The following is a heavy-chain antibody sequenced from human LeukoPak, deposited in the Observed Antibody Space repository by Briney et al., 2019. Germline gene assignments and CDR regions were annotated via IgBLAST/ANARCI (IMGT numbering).Heavy chain of an antibody. J-gene: IGHJ6*02. CDR1: GGSISRYY. CDR2: IYYSGST. V-gene: IGHV4-59*08. D-gene: IGHD6-19*01. CDR3: ARLSGWLYGMDV. Sequence: SETLSLTCTVSGGSISRYYWSWIRQPPGKGLEWIGYIYYSGSTNYNPSLKSRVTISVDTSKNQFSLKLSSVTAADTAVYYCARLSGWLYGMDVWGQGTTVTVSS.